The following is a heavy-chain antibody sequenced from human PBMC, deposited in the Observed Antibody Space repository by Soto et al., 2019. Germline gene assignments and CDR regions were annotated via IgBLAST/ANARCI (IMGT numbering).Heavy chain of an antibody. D-gene: IGHD1-26*01. V-gene: IGHV4-59*11. CDR2: VSDNGKT. CDR1: GGSISGHY. CDR3: ARGRALYGKWDYFDP. Sequence: PSETLSLTCTVSGGSISGHYWTWIRQSPGRGLQWLGFVSDNGKTNSDASLKGRLAISLDTSKNQISLRLTSVTAADTALYYCARGRALYGKWDYFDPWGQGAQVTVSS. J-gene: IGHJ5*02.